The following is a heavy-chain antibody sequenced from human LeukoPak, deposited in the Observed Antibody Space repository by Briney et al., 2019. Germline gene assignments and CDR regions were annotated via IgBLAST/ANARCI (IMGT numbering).Heavy chain of an antibody. Sequence: ASVKVSCKASGYTFINYGISWVRQAPGQGLEWMGWISAYNGNTNYAQKLQGRVTMTTDTSTSTAYMELRSLRSDDTAVYYCAREGPYFDSQEPFDYWGQGTLVTVSS. D-gene: IGHD3-9*01. CDR2: ISAYNGNT. CDR1: GYTFINYG. V-gene: IGHV1-18*01. CDR3: AREGPYFDSQEPFDY. J-gene: IGHJ4*02.